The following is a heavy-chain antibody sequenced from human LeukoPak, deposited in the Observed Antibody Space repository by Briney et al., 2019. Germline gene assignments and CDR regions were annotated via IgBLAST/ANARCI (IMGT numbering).Heavy chain of an antibody. Sequence: GGSLRLSCAVSGFTFTNYEMNWVRQAPGKGLEWISYISSIDATIYYADSVKGRFTISRDNAKNSLYLQMNSLRAEDTAVYHCARGRAKDDILTGTPWDLDYWGQGTLVTVSS. CDR3: ARGRAKDDILTGTPWDLDY. CDR2: ISSIDATI. J-gene: IGHJ4*02. V-gene: IGHV3-48*03. CDR1: GFTFTNYE. D-gene: IGHD3-9*01.